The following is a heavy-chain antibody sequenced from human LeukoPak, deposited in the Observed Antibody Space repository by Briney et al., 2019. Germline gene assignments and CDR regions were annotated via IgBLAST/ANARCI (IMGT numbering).Heavy chain of an antibody. CDR2: ISAYNGNT. V-gene: IGHV1-18*01. Sequence: ASVKVSCKASGYTFTSYGISWVRQAPGQGLEWMGWISAYNGNTNYAQKLLGRVTMTTDTSTSTAYMELRSLRSDDTAVYYCARSPSGWYWGDNWFDPWGQGTLVTVSS. J-gene: IGHJ5*02. CDR3: ARSPSGWYWGDNWFDP. CDR1: GYTFTSYG. D-gene: IGHD6-19*01.